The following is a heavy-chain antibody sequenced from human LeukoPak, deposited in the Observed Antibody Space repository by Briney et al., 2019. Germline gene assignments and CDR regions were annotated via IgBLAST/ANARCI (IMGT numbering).Heavy chain of an antibody. V-gene: IGHV1-2*02. D-gene: IGHD6-13*01. CDR3: AREPGIAAAGIDY. CDR2: INPNSGGT. J-gene: IGHJ4*02. CDR1: GYTFTSYD. Sequence: GASVKVSCKASGYTFTSYDINWVRQAPGQGLEWMGWINPNSGGTNYAQKFQGRVTMTRDTSISTAYMELSRLRSDDTAVYYCAREPGIAAAGIDYWGQGTLVTVSS.